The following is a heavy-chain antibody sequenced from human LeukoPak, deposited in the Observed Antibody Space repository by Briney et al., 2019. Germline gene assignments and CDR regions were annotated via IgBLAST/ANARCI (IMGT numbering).Heavy chain of an antibody. V-gene: IGHV1-69*06. CDR3: ATDLQSDFWTGYYWDS. Sequence: SVKVSCKASGGSLNDYGVSWVRQAPGQGLEWMGRIIPMFGTTIYAEKFQGRVTISADKSTNPAYVEVSRLNSDDTAIFYCATDLQSDFWTGYYWDSWGQGTLVTVSS. CDR2: IIPMFGTT. J-gene: IGHJ4*02. D-gene: IGHD3/OR15-3a*01. CDR1: GGSLNDYG.